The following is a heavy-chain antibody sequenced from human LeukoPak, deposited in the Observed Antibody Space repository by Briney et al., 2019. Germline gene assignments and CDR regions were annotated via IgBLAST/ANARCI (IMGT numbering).Heavy chain of an antibody. J-gene: IGHJ6*03. CDR2: ISGSGTSI. CDR1: GFNLKTFS. V-gene: IGHV3-48*04. CDR3: ARAKEGITIFGVENYMDV. D-gene: IGHD3-3*01. Sequence: GRCLSPSCAASGFNLKTFSMKWVGQALGKGLMWGSQISGSGTSIYSAGSVKGRFTISRDNAKSSLYLQINSLRAEDTAVYYCARAKEGITIFGVENYMDVWGKGTTVTVSS.